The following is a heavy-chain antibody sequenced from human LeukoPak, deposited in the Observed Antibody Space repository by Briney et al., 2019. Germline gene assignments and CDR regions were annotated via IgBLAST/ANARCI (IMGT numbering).Heavy chain of an antibody. Sequence: ASVKVSCKASGYTFTSYGISWVRQAPGQGLEWMGWISAYNGNTNYAQKLQGRVTMTTDTSTSTAYMELRSLRSDDTAVYYCARDYRYIVVVPAAISLDYWGQGTLVTVSS. CDR1: GYTFTSYG. J-gene: IGHJ4*02. CDR3: ARDYRYIVVVPAAISLDY. D-gene: IGHD2-2*01. CDR2: ISAYNGNT. V-gene: IGHV1-18*01.